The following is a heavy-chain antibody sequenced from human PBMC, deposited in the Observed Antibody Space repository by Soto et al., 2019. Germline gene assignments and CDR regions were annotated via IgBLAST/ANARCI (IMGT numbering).Heavy chain of an antibody. CDR1: GFTFSSYA. D-gene: IGHD2-15*01. J-gene: IGHJ4*02. Sequence: GGSLRLSCAASGFTFSSYAMSWVRQAPGKGLEWVSAISGSGGSTYYADSVKGRFTISRDNSKNTLYLQMNSLRAEDTAVYYCARHIVVVVAARDYWGQGTLVTVSS. V-gene: IGHV3-23*01. CDR2: ISGSGGST. CDR3: ARHIVVVVAARDY.